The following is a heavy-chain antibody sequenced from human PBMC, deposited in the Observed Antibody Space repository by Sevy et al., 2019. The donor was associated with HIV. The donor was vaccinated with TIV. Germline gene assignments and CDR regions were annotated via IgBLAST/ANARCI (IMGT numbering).Heavy chain of an antibody. Sequence: SETLSLTCGVSGYSISSGYYWGWIRQPPGKGLEWIGSIYLSGCTYSNPSLKSRVTISVDTSKNQFSLKLSSVTAADTAVYYCARGGYTYGKGYFDYWGQGTLVTVSS. CDR1: GYSISSGYY. CDR2: IYLSGCT. CDR3: ARGGYTYGKGYFDY. V-gene: IGHV4-38-2*01. J-gene: IGHJ4*02. D-gene: IGHD5-18*01.